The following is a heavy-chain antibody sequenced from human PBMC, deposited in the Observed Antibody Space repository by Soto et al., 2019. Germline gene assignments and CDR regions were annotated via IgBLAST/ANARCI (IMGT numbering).Heavy chain of an antibody. D-gene: IGHD6-19*01. V-gene: IGHV3-30-3*01. J-gene: IGHJ6*02. Sequence: QVQLVESGGGVVQPGRSLRLSCAASGFTFSSYAMHWVRQAPGKGLEWVAVISYDGSNKYYADSVKGRFTISRDNSKNTLYLQMNSLRAEDTAVYYCASNQEYSSGWYFTVEYGMDVWGQGTTVTVSS. CDR1: GFTFSSYA. CDR3: ASNQEYSSGWYFTVEYGMDV. CDR2: ISYDGSNK.